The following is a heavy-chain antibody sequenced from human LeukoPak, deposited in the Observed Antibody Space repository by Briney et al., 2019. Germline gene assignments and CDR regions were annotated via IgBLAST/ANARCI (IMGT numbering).Heavy chain of an antibody. Sequence: PGGSLRLSCAASGFTFSSYSMNWVRQAPGKGLEWVSSISSSSSYIYHADSVKGRFTISRDNAKNSLYLQMNSLRAEDTAVYYCARSGTYYYDSSGYYAFDYWGQGTLVTVSS. V-gene: IGHV3-21*01. CDR3: ARSGTYYYDSSGYYAFDY. CDR2: ISSSSSYI. D-gene: IGHD3-22*01. J-gene: IGHJ4*02. CDR1: GFTFSSYS.